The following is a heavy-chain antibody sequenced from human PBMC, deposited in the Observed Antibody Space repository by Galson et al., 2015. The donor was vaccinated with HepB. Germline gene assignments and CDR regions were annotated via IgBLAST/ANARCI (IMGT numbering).Heavy chain of an antibody. Sequence: ALRLSGAVSGFTFRYHHMHWGRQAAVRRHECASVSDIAGNTWHADSVTGRFTGSRENAKNSLFLQMNILRADDTAVYYCARDAMGGSPYALDVWGQGTTVTVSS. CDR1: GFTFRYHH. J-gene: IGHJ6*02. CDR2: SDIAGNT. CDR3: ARDAMGGSPYALDV. V-gene: IGHV3-13*01. D-gene: IGHD1-26*01.